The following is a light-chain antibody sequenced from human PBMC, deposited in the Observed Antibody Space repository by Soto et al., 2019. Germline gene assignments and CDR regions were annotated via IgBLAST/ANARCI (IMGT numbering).Light chain of an antibody. CDR1: QSVSSN. CDR3: QQYNKGPLT. J-gene: IGKJ1*01. V-gene: IGKV3-15*01. CDR2: VAS. Sequence: EIVMTQSPATLSVSPGERATLSCRASQSVSSNLAWYQQKPGQAPRLLIYVASTRATGIPARFSGSGSGTEVTLTISNLQSEDFAVYYCQQYNKGPLTFGQGTKVEIK.